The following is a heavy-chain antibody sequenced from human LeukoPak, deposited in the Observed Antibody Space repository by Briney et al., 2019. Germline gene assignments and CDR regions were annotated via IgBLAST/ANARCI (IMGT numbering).Heavy chain of an antibody. CDR2: INAGNGDT. CDR1: GYTFTKYV. J-gene: IGHJ4*02. V-gene: IGHV1-3*01. Sequence: ASVKVSCKASGYTFTKYVVHWVRQAPGQRPEWMGWINAGNGDTKYAQNFQDRVTITRDTSANTAYMELSSLTSEDTALYYCARDDCGDTCYPGGYWGQGTLVTVSS. CDR3: ARDDCGDTCYPGGY. D-gene: IGHD2-21*01.